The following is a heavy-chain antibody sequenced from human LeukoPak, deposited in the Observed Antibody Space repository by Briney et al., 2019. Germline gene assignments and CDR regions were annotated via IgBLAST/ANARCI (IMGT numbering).Heavy chain of an antibody. J-gene: IGHJ3*02. V-gene: IGHV1-69*13. CDR1: GGTFSCYA. D-gene: IGHD2-21*02. Sequence: SVKVSCKASGGTFSCYAISWVRQAPGQGLEWMGGIIPIFGTANYAQKFQGRVTITADESTSTAYMELSSLRSEDTAVYYCAREEREYCGGDCNDAFDIWGQGTMVTVSS. CDR3: AREEREYCGGDCNDAFDI. CDR2: IIPIFGTA.